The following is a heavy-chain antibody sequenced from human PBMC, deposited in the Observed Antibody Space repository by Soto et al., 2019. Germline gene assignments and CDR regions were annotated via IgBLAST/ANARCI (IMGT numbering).Heavy chain of an antibody. Sequence: QVQLVQSGAEVKKPGASVKVSCKASGYTFTSYGISWVRQAPGQGLEGMGWISAYNGNTNYAQRLQGRVTMTTDTSTSTAYMELRSLRSDDTAVYSCARVSVLWFGELRGMDVLGRGTTVTVSS. V-gene: IGHV1-18*01. CDR1: GYTFTSYG. J-gene: IGHJ6*02. CDR2: ISAYNGNT. CDR3: ARVSVLWFGELRGMDV. D-gene: IGHD3-10*01.